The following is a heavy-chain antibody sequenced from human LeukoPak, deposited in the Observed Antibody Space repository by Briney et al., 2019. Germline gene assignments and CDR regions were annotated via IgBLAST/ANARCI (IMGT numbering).Heavy chain of an antibody. D-gene: IGHD6-13*01. J-gene: IGHJ3*02. CDR3: ARDEAAAEVAFDI. CDR2: LHVSGSS. CDR1: GGSMNSGSYY. Sequence: SETLSLTCTVSGGSMNSGSYYWIWIRQPAGKGLEWIGRLHVSGSSNYNPSLKSRVTMSVDTSKNQFSLKLSSVTAADTAVYYCARDEAAAEVAFDIWGQGTMVTVSS. V-gene: IGHV4-61*02.